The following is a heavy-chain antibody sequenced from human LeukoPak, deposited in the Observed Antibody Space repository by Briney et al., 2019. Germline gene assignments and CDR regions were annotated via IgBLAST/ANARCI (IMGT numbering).Heavy chain of an antibody. CDR2: INHSGST. V-gene: IGHV4-34*01. D-gene: IGHD1-26*01. CDR3: VRVRGYWLVRGYLDY. J-gene: IGHJ4*02. Sequence: SETLSLTCAVYGGSFSGYYWSWIRQPPGKGLEWIGEINHSGSTNYNPSLKSRVTISVDTSKNQFSLKLSSVTAADTAVYYCVRVRGYWLVRGYLDYWGQGTQVTVSS. CDR1: GGSFSGYY.